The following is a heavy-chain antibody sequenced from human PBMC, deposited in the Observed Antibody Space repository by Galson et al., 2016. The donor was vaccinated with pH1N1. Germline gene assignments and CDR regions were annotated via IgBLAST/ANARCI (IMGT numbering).Heavy chain of an antibody. CDR2: ISGSGGTT. V-gene: IGHV3-23*01. CDR3: AKVTDVCTVTRCFPYGMNA. Sequence: SLRLSCAASGFTFSSYAMYWVRQAPGKGLEWVSAISGSGGTTHDADSVKGRFTISRDNSKNTLYLQMHSLRAEDTATYYCAKVTDVCTVTRCFPYGMNAWGQGTTVTVSS. J-gene: IGHJ6*02. CDR1: GFTFSSYA. D-gene: IGHD2-2*01.